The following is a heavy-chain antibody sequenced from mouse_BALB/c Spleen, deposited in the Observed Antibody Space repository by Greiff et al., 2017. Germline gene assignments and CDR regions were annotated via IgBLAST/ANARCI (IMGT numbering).Heavy chain of an antibody. CDR2: ISSGSSTI. Sequence: DVQLQESGGGLVQPGGSRKLSCAASGFTFSSFGMHWVRQAPEKGLEWVAYISSGSSTIYYADTVKGRFTISRDNPKNTLFLQMTSLRSEDTAMYYCARHKHYGSSSYWYFDVWGAGTTVTVSS. J-gene: IGHJ1*01. D-gene: IGHD1-1*01. CDR3: ARHKHYGSSSYWYFDV. V-gene: IGHV5-17*02. CDR1: GFTFSSFG.